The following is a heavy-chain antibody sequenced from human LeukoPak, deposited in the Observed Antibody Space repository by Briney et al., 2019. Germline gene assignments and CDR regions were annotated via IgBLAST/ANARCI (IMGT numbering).Heavy chain of an antibody. CDR1: GYSISGGYY. Sequence: SETLSLTCTVSGYSISGGYYWGWIRQPPGKGLEWIGSIYHSVSTYYNPSLKSRVTISVDTSKNQFSLKLSSVTAADTAVYYCATTLSSSWYYNWFDPWGQGTLVTVSS. CDR3: ATTLSSSWYYNWFDP. J-gene: IGHJ5*02. D-gene: IGHD6-13*01. V-gene: IGHV4-38-2*02. CDR2: IYHSVST.